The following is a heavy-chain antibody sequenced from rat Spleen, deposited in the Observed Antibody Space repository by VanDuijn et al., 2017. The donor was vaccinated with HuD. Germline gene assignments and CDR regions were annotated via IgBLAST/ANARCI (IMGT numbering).Heavy chain of an antibody. J-gene: IGHJ2*01. D-gene: IGHD5-1*01. CDR1: GFTFSDYY. CDR2: ISYDGSST. Sequence: EVQLVESDGGLVQPGRSLKLSCAASGFTFSDYYMAWVRQAPTTGLEWVATISYDGSSTYYRDPVKGRFTVSRDNAKSTLYLQMDSLRSEDTATYYCARGSNWEPSGYYFDYWGQGVMVTVSS. V-gene: IGHV5-29*01. CDR3: ARGSNWEPSGYYFDY.